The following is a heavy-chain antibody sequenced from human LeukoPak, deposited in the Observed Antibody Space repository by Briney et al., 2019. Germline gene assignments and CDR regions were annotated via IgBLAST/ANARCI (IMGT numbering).Heavy chain of an antibody. V-gene: IGHV4-34*01. J-gene: IGHJ4*02. D-gene: IGHD4-17*01. CDR3: ARGQGTVTTH. CDR2: INHSGSA. Sequence: PSETLSLTCAVYGGSFSGHYWSLIRQPPGKGLEWIGEINHSGSANYNPSLKSRVTISLDTSKNQFSLKVSSVTAADTAVYYCARGQGTVTTHWGQGTLVTVSS. CDR1: GGSFSGHY.